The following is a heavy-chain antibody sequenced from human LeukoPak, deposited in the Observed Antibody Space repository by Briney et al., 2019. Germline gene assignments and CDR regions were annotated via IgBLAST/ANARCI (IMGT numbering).Heavy chain of an antibody. D-gene: IGHD1-26*01. CDR3: ARADSGSYGPVDY. Sequence: KPSETLSLTCTVSGGSISSYYWSWIRQPPGKGLEWIGYIYYSGSTSYNPSLKSRVTISVDTSKNQFSLKLSSVTAADTAVYFCARADSGSYGPVDYWGQGTLVTVSS. J-gene: IGHJ4*02. CDR2: IYYSGST. CDR1: GGSISSYY. V-gene: IGHV4-59*01.